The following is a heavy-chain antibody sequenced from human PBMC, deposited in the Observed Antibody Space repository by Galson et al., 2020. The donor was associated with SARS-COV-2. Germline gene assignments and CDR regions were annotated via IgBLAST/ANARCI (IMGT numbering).Heavy chain of an antibody. Sequence: GESLKISCKVSGYDFSRFWIAWVRKMPGKGLEWMGIIYLGDSDTRYSPSFQGQVTISADKSVTTAYLQWGSLKASDSAIYYCAGGGYTGYDSSFEFWGQGTLVTVSS. CDR2: IYLGDSDT. J-gene: IGHJ4*02. CDR3: AGGGYTGYDSSFEF. D-gene: IGHD5-12*01. V-gene: IGHV5-51*01. CDR1: GYDFSRFW.